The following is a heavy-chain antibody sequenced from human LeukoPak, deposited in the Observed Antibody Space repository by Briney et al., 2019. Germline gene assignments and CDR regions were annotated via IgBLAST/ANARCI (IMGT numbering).Heavy chain of an antibody. CDR2: ISSSSVTI. Sequence: GGSLRLSCAGSGFTFSSYSMNWVRQAPGKGLEWVSYISSSSVTIYYADSVKGRFTISRDNAKHSLYLQMSGLRDEDTAVYYCIVGATKFDYRGQGTLVTVSS. D-gene: IGHD1-26*01. V-gene: IGHV3-48*02. J-gene: IGHJ4*02. CDR1: GFTFSSYS. CDR3: IVGATKFDY.